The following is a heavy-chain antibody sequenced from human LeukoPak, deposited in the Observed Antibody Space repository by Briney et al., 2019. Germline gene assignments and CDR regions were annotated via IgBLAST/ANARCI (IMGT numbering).Heavy chain of an antibody. D-gene: IGHD1-20*01. J-gene: IGHJ4*02. CDR2: INTDGSST. CDR3: GRDVNWNQIDY. V-gene: IGHV3-74*01. CDR1: GFTFSNYW. Sequence: PGGSLRLYCAASGFTFSNYWMNWVRQAPGKGLVWVSRINTDGSSTNYADSVKGRFTISRDNAKNTLYLQMNSLRAEDTAVYYCGRDVNWNQIDYWGQGSLVTVSS.